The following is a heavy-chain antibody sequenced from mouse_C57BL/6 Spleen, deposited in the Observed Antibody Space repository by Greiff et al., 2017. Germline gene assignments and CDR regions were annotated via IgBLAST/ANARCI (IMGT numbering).Heavy chain of an antibody. V-gene: IGHV1-50*01. CDR1: GYTFTSYW. Sequence: QVQLQQPGAELVKPGASVKLSCKASGYTFTSYWMQWVKQRPGQGLEWIGEIDPSDSYTNYNQKFKGKATLTVDPATSTAYMQLSSLTSEDSAVYYCARSGPPLYAMDYWGQGTSVTVSS. CDR2: IDPSDSYT. J-gene: IGHJ4*01. D-gene: IGHD3-1*01. CDR3: ARSGPPLYAMDY.